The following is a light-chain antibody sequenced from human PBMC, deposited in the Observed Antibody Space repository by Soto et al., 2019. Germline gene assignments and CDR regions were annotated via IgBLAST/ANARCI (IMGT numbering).Light chain of an antibody. V-gene: IGKV3-20*01. Sequence: EIVLTQSPGTLSLSPGERANLSCRASQSFSSSYLAWYQQKPGQAPRLLIYGASSRATGIPVRFSGSGSGTDFTLTISRLEPEDFAVYYCQQYGTSITFGQGTRLEI. CDR3: QQYGTSIT. CDR1: QSFSSSY. CDR2: GAS. J-gene: IGKJ5*01.